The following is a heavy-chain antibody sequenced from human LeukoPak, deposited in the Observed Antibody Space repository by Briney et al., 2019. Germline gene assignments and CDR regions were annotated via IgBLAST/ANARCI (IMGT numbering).Heavy chain of an antibody. CDR3: ARVSGNVIWGDFDY. Sequence: SVKVSCKASGGTFSSYAISWVRQAPGQGLEWMGGIIPIFGTANYAQKFQGRVTITADKSTSTAYMELSSLRSEDTAVYYCARVSGNVIWGDFDYWGQGTLVTVSS. CDR1: GGTFSSYA. D-gene: IGHD3-16*01. CDR2: IIPIFGTA. V-gene: IGHV1-69*06. J-gene: IGHJ4*02.